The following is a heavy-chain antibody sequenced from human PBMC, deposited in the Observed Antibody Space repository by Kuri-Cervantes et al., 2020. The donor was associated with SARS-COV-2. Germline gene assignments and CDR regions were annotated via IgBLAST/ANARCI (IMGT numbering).Heavy chain of an antibody. CDR2: INPNSGAT. D-gene: IGHD2-2*01. CDR3: ARARPRGQDIVVVPAAQKDYYYGMDV. J-gene: IGHJ6*02. Sequence: ASVKVSCKASGYTFTGYYMHWVRQAPGQGLEWMGWINPNSGATNYAQKFQGWVTMTRDTSISTAYMELSRLRSDDTAVYYCARARPRGQDIVVVPAAQKDYYYGMDVWGQGTTVTVSS. CDR1: GYTFTGYY. V-gene: IGHV1-2*04.